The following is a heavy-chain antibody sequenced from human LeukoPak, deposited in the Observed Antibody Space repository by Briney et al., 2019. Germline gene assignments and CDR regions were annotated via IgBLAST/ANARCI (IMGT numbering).Heavy chain of an antibody. J-gene: IGHJ4*02. D-gene: IGHD5-18*01. Sequence: SETLSLTCTVSGGSITSYYWRWVRQPTGKGLEWVGYIYYSGRTKYNPSLKSRVSISVHMSKNQFSLKLSSVTAADTAVYYCARWGYTYGPFDYWGQGTLVTVSS. V-gene: IGHV4-59*01. CDR1: GGSITSYY. CDR2: IYYSGRT. CDR3: ARWGYTYGPFDY.